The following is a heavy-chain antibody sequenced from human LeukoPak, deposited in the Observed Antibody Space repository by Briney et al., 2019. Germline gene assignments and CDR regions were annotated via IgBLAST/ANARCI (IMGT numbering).Heavy chain of an antibody. CDR1: EFTFSSYS. D-gene: IGHD3-16*01. CDR2: ISGWSSDI. J-gene: IGHJ4*02. Sequence: GGSPRLSCAGSEFTFSSYSMNWVRQAPGKGLEWVSSISGWSSDIYYADSVKGRFTISRDNSKNSLYLQMKSLRAEDTALYYCARRGYHDYSGFDYWGQGTLVTVSS. V-gene: IGHV3-21*01. CDR3: ARRGYHDYSGFDY.